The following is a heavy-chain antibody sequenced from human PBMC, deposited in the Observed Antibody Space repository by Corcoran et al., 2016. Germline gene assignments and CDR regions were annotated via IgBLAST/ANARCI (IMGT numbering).Heavy chain of an antibody. D-gene: IGHD2-21*02. Sequence: QVQLVQSGAEVKKPGASVKVSCKASGYTFTSYYMHWVRQAPGQGLEWLGIINPSGGSTSYAQKFQGRVTMTRDTSTSTVYMELSSLRSEDTAVYYWARRGMIVVVTATPDYYYGMDVWGQGTTVTVSS. CDR2: INPSGGST. CDR1: GYTFTSYY. J-gene: IGHJ6*02. V-gene: IGHV1-46*01. CDR3: ARRGMIVVVTATPDYYYGMDV.